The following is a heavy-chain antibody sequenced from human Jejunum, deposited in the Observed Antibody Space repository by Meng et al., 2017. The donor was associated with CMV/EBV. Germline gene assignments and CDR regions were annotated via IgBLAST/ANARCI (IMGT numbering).Heavy chain of an antibody. CDR1: NSYS. J-gene: IGHJ3*01. CDR3: ARGRTRFLEWLPSDWFDF. D-gene: IGHD3-3*01. V-gene: IGHV1-69*10. CDR2: IIPVLGVA. Sequence: NSYSISWVRQAPGQGLEWLGEIIPVLGVAKFAQKFQGRVTITADKSTSTAYLELSSLTSEDTAVYYCARGRTRFLEWLPSDWFDFWGQGTMVTVSS.